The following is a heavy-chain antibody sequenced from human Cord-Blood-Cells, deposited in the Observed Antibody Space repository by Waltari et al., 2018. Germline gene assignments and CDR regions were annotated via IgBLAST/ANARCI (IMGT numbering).Heavy chain of an antibody. J-gene: IGHJ4*02. CDR3: ARRGDCGGDCYHFDY. Sequence: QVQLQQWGAGLLKPSETLSLTCAVYGGSFSGYYWIWIRQPPGKGLEWIGEINHSGSTNYNPSLKSRVTISVDTSKNQFSLKLSSVTAADTAVYYCARRGDCGGDCYHFDYWGQGTLVTVSS. CDR1: GGSFSGYY. CDR2: INHSGST. V-gene: IGHV4-34*01. D-gene: IGHD2-21*02.